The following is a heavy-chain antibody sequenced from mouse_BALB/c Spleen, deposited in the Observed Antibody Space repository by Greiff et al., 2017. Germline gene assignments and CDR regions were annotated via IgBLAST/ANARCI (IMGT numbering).Heavy chain of an antibody. CDR2: INPSTGYT. CDR1: GYTFTSYW. CDR3: ARGVPFDY. Sequence: VQLQQSGAELAKPGASVKMSCKASGYTFTSYWMHWVKQRPGQGLEWIGYINPSTGYTEYNQKFKDKATLTADKSSSTAYMQLSSLTSEDSAVYYCARGVPFDYWGQGTTLTVSS. V-gene: IGHV1-7*01. J-gene: IGHJ2*01.